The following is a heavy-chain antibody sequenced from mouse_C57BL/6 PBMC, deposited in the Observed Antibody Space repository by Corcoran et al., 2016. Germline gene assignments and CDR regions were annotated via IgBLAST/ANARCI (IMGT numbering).Heavy chain of an antibody. V-gene: IGHV1-19*01. Sequence: EVQLQQSGPVLVKPGASVKMSCKASGYTFTDYYMNWVKQSHGKSLEWIGVINPYNGGTSYNQKFKGKVTLTVDKSSSTAYMELNSLTSEDSAVYYCARGDYDYDGWFAYWGQGTLVTVSA. D-gene: IGHD2-4*01. J-gene: IGHJ3*01. CDR1: GYTFTDYY. CDR2: INPYNGGT. CDR3: ARGDYDYDGWFAY.